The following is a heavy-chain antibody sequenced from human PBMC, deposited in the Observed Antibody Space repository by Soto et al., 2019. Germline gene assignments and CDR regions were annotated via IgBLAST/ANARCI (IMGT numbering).Heavy chain of an antibody. V-gene: IGHV1-2*02. J-gene: IGHJ4*02. CDR3: ASPDQFYSSSAGFDY. Sequence: ASVKVSCKASGYSFTGYYMHWVRQAPGQGLEWMGWINPNSGGTNYAQKFQGRVTMTRDTSISTAYMELSRLRSDDTAVYYCASPDQFYSSSAGFDYWGQGTLVTVSS. CDR1: GYSFTGYY. D-gene: IGHD6-6*01. CDR2: INPNSGGT.